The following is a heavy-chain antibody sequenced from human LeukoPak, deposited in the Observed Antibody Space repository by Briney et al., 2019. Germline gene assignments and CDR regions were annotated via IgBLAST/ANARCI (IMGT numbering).Heavy chain of an antibody. CDR1: GFTFSMSW. D-gene: IGHD6-13*01. CDR3: AKCSAAAGMTPLADY. CDR2: INSDGKST. V-gene: IGHV3-74*01. Sequence: GGSLRLSCAASGFTFSMSWMHWVRQAPGKRLAWVSHINSDGKSTDYADSVRGRFTISRDNSKNTLYLQMNSLRAKDTAVYYCAKCSAAAGMTPLADYWGQGTLVTVSA. J-gene: IGHJ4*02.